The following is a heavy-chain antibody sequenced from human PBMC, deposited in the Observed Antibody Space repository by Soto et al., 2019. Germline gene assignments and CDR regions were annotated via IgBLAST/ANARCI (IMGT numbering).Heavy chain of an antibody. V-gene: IGHV1-18*04. J-gene: IGHJ4*02. CDR3: ARDPPRRYNSGQGLDY. Sequence: QVQLVQSGAEVKKPGASVKVSCKASGYTFTSFGISWVRQAPGQGLEWMGWISTYYDNTNYAQNLRGRVTMTTDTSTSTAYMELRSLRSDDTAVYYCARDPPRRYNSGQGLDYWGQGTLVTVSS. CDR1: GYTFTSFG. CDR2: ISTYYDNT. D-gene: IGHD5-18*01.